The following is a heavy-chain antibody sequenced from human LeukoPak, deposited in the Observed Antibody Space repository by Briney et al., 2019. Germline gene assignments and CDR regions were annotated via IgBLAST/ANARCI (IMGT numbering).Heavy chain of an antibody. V-gene: IGHV5-51*01. CDR2: IYPGDSDT. CDR1: GYNFITYW. CDR3: ARRDLYYGDLDY. Sequence: GESLKISCQGSGYNFITYWIGWVRQMPGKGLEWMGIIYPGDSDTRYSPSFQGQVTISADKSISTAYLQWSSLKASDTAMYYCARRDLYYGDLDYWGQGTLVTVSS. D-gene: IGHD4-17*01. J-gene: IGHJ4*02.